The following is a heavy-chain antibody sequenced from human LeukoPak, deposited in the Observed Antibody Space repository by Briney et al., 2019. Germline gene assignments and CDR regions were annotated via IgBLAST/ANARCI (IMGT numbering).Heavy chain of an antibody. CDR3: ARDRARDGDYYYYMDV. CDR1: GFTFSSYS. CDR2: ISSSSSTI. D-gene: IGHD3-10*01. J-gene: IGHJ6*03. V-gene: IGHV3-48*01. Sequence: GGSLRLSCAASGFTFSSYSMNWVRQAPGKGLEWVSYISSSSSTIYYADSVKGRFTISRDNAKNSLYLQMNSLRAEDTAVYYCARDRARDGDYYYYMDVWGKGTTVTVSS.